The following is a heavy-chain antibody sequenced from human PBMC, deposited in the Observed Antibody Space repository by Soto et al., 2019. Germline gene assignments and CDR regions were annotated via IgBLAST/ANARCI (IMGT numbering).Heavy chain of an antibody. CDR2: INHSGST. CDR3: ARGISMIVEVKTDAPEKYYFDS. J-gene: IGHJ4*02. CDR1: GGSFSGHY. Sequence: SETLSLTCAVYGGSFSGHYWSWIRQPPGKGLEWIGEINHSGSTNSNPSLKSRVTISADTSKNQFSLKLSSVTAADTAVYYCARGISMIVEVKTDAPEKYYFDSWGQGTLVTVSS. D-gene: IGHD3-22*01. V-gene: IGHV4-34*01.